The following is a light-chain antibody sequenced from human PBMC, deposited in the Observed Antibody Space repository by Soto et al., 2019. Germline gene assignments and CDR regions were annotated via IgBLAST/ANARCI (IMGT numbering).Light chain of an antibody. V-gene: IGLV2-14*01. CDR2: EVT. Sequence: QSALTQPASVSGSPGQSITISCTATSSDVGSFNYVSWYQHHPGKAPKLMIYEVTSRPSGVSNRFSGSKSGNTASLTISGLQAEDEADYYCVSYATSTTLYVFRSGKKVXV. CDR3: VSYATSTTLYV. CDR1: SSDVGSFNY. J-gene: IGLJ1*01.